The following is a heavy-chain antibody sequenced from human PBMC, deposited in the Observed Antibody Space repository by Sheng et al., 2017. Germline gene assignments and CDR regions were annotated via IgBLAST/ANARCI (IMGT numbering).Heavy chain of an antibody. D-gene: IGHD2-21*01. J-gene: IGHJ4*02. Sequence: QVQLVQSGGEVKKPGASVKVSCKSSGAPFSGFDISWVRQAPGQGLEWMGWISSYNGETRFSQKFQDRVTLTMDKSAITTSMELRSLRSDDTAVYYCTRLRPIAYLVGYSDEWGQGTLVIVSS. CDR3: TRLRPIAYLVGYSDE. CDR2: ISSYNGET. CDR1: GAPFSGFD. V-gene: IGHV1-18*01.